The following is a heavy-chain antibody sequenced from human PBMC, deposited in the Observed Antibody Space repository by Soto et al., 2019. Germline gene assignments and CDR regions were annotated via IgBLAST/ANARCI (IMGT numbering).Heavy chain of an antibody. J-gene: IGHJ2*01. D-gene: IGHD3-22*01. CDR2: MNPNSGNT. Sequence: VASVKVSCKASGYTFTSYDINWGRQATGQGVEWMGWMNPNSGNTGYAQKFQGRVTMTRNTSISTAYMELSSLGSEDTAVYYCARGLNYNDSSGYAFYWGYWYLDLWGRGTLVTVSS. CDR1: GYTFTSYD. CDR3: ARGLNYNDSSGYAFYWGYWYLDL. V-gene: IGHV1-8*01.